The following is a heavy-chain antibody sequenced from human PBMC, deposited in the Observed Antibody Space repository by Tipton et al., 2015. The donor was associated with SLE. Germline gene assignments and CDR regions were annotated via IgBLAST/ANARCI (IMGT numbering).Heavy chain of an antibody. J-gene: IGHJ4*02. CDR3: ARGYYDFWSGFYNVGYYVDY. CDR2: FYHMGTT. V-gene: IGHV4-38-2*02. D-gene: IGHD3-3*01. Sequence: TLSLTCSVSGHSISSGFYWGWIRQSPGKGLEWIGNFYHMGTTYYNPSLKSRVTISVDTSKNQCSLHLDSVTAADTAVYYCARGYYDFWSGFYNVGYYVDYGGQGSLVAVAS. CDR1: GHSISSGFY.